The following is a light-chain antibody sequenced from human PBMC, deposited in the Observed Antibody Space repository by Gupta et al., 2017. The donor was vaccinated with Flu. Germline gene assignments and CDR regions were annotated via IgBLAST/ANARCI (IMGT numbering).Light chain of an antibody. V-gene: IGLV1-47*01. CDR3: AAWDDTLSVWV. Sequence: QSVLTQPPSASGTPGQRVTISCSGSSSNIGNTFVYWYQQLPGTAPKLLIYRNNQRPSGVPDRFSGSKSGTSASLAISGLRSEDEADYSCAAWDDTLSVWVFGGGTKLTVL. CDR1: SSNIGNTF. J-gene: IGLJ3*02. CDR2: RNN.